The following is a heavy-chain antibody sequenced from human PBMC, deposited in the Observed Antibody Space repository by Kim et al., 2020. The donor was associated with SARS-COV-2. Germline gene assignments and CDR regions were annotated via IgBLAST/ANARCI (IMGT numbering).Heavy chain of an antibody. Sequence: AASVKGRFTISGDDSKNSLYLQMNNLKTEDTAVYYCASLIEGAASATEGKWGQGTMVTVSS. CDR3: ASLIEGAASATEGK. D-gene: IGHD2-15*01. J-gene: IGHJ4*02. V-gene: IGHV3-72*01.